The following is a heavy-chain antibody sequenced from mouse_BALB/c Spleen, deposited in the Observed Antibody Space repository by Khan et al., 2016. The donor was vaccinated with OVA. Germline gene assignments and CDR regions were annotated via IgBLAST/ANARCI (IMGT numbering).Heavy chain of an antibody. CDR1: GYTFTSYW. D-gene: IGHD2-3*01. J-gene: IGHJ3*01. CDR2: IYPGNYDT. CDR3: TYDGYYVGWFAY. V-gene: IGHV1-5*01. Sequence: EVQLQQSGTVLARPGASVKMSCKASGYTFTSYWMHWVKQRPGQGLEWIGSIYPGNYDTSYNQKFKGKAKLTAVTSTSTAYMELSSLTNEDSAVYYCTYDGYYVGWFAYWGQGTLVTVSA.